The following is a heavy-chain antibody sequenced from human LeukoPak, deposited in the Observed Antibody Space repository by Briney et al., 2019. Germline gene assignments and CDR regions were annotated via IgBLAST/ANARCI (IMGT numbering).Heavy chain of an antibody. CDR3: ARVGGTNYYYYGMDV. CDR2: IYYSGST. V-gene: IGHV4-59*01. J-gene: IGHJ6*02. CDR1: GGSISSYY. D-gene: IGHD1-1*01. Sequence: SETLSLTCTVSGGSISSYYWSWIRQPPGKGLEWIGYIYYSGSTNFNPSLKSRVTISVDTSKNQFSLKLSSVTAADTAVYYCARVGGTNYYYYGMDVWGQGTTVTVSS.